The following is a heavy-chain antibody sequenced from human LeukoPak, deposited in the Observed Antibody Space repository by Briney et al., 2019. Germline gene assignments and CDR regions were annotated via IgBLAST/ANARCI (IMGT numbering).Heavy chain of an antibody. D-gene: IGHD1-26*01. Sequence: GRSLRLSCAASGFTFNSYDLHWVRQAPGKGLEWVAVISYDGSNKYYADSVKGRFIISRDSSKNTLYLQMNSLRAEDTALYYCAKGIRGSPAADAFDIWGQGTMVTVSS. CDR3: AKGIRGSPAADAFDI. CDR1: GFTFNSYD. J-gene: IGHJ3*02. CDR2: ISYDGSNK. V-gene: IGHV3-30*04.